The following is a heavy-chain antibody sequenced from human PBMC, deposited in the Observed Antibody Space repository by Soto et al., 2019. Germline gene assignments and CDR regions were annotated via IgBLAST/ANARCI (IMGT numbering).Heavy chain of an antibody. D-gene: IGHD3-10*01. J-gene: IGHJ4*02. CDR2: ISDNAGNT. V-gene: IGHV3-23*01. Sequence: GGSLRLSCAASGFTFSSHAMTWVRQAPGKGLEWVSSISDNAGNTYYADSVKGRFTISRDNSRNTLYLRMNGLSAEDTGIYYCAKEFWFGELLHYYFEYWGQGTLVTVSS. CDR3: AKEFWFGELLHYYFEY. CDR1: GFTFSSHA.